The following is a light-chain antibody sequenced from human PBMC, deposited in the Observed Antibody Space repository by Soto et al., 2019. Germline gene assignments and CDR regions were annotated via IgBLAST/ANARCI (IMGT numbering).Light chain of an antibody. J-gene: IGKJ4*01. CDR3: QQYGDSLLT. V-gene: IGKV3-20*01. CDR1: QSINNSY. Sequence: ENVLTQSPGTLSLSPGERATLSCRASQSINNSYLAWYQQKPGQTPSLLIYHASNRATGIPDRFSGSGSGTDFTLTISRLEPEDFAVYYCQQYGDSLLTFGGGTKVEIK. CDR2: HAS.